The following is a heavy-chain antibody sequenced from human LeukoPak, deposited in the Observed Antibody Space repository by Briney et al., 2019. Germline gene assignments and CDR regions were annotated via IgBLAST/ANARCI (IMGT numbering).Heavy chain of an antibody. Sequence: TSETLSLTCTVSGGSISSGGYYWSWIRQHPGKGLEWIGYIYYSGSTYYNPSLKSRVTISVDTSKNQFSLKLSSVTAADTVVYYCARLDVSNYFDYWGQGTLVTVSS. J-gene: IGHJ4*02. D-gene: IGHD3/OR15-3a*01. V-gene: IGHV4-31*03. CDR1: GGSISSGGYY. CDR3: ARLDVSNYFDY. CDR2: IYYSGST.